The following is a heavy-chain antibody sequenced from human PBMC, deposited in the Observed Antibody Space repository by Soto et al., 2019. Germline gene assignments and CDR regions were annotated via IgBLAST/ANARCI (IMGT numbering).Heavy chain of an antibody. CDR2: IIPIFGTA. J-gene: IGHJ6*02. CDR1: GGTFSSYA. CDR3: ATEKSMNAINDYSSSWELYYYYYGMDV. D-gene: IGHD6-6*01. Sequence: QVQLVQSGAEVKKPGSSVKVSCKASGGTFSSYAISWVRQAPGQGLEWMGGIIPIFGTANYAQKFQGRVTLTADESTSTAYMELSSLRSEDTAVYYCATEKSMNAINDYSSSWELYYYYYGMDVWGQGTTVTVSS. V-gene: IGHV1-69*01.